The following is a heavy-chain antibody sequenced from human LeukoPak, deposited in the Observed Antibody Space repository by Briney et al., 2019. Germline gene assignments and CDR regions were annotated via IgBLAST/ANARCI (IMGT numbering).Heavy chain of an antibody. CDR1: GFTFSRFE. J-gene: IGHJ3*02. Sequence: HPGGSLRLSCVASGFTFSRFELNWVRQAPGKGLEWVSYISSSSSTIYYADSVKGRFTISRDNAKNSLYLQMNSLRAEDTAVYYCARDDRDGYNWDAFDIWGQGTMVTVSS. V-gene: IGHV3-48*01. CDR2: ISSSSSTI. D-gene: IGHD5-24*01. CDR3: ARDDRDGYNWDAFDI.